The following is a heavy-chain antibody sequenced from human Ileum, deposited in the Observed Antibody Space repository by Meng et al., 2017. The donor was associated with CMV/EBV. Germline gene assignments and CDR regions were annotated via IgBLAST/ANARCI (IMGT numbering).Heavy chain of an antibody. Sequence: SCAASGFTFSAYYMSWVREAPGKGLEWVSYISSSGSTIYYADSVKGRFTISRDNAKNSLYLQMNSLRAEDTAVYYCARVGCGGDCYDYWGQGTLVTVSS. CDR3: ARVGCGGDCYDY. J-gene: IGHJ4*02. D-gene: IGHD2-21*01. CDR2: ISSSGSTI. CDR1: GFTFSAYY. V-gene: IGHV3-11*04.